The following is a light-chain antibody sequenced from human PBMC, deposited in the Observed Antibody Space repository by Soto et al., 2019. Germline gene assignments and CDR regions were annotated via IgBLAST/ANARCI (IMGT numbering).Light chain of an antibody. Sequence: DIHMTQSPSTLSASAGDRVTITCRASQSLSSRLAWYQQKPGKAPELLIYDASSLKSGVPSRFSGSESGTEFTLTISSLQPDDFGTYYCQQYNNFWTFGQGTKV. V-gene: IGKV1-5*01. J-gene: IGKJ1*01. CDR2: DAS. CDR3: QQYNNFWT. CDR1: QSLSSR.